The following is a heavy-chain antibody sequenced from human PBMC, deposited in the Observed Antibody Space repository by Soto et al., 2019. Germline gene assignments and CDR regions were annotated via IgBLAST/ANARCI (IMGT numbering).Heavy chain of an antibody. Sequence: EVQLVESGGDLVQPGRSLRLSCAPSGFTFDAYAMHWVRQVPGTGLEWISGITWNGGRIGYADSVKGRFTISRDNAKNSLYLQMNSLRPEDTALYYCAKDKSGFGDYDLAAFAIWGRGTRVTVSS. CDR1: GFTFDAYA. CDR3: AKDKSGFGDYDLAAFAI. J-gene: IGHJ3*02. V-gene: IGHV3-9*01. D-gene: IGHD4-17*01. CDR2: ITWNGGRI.